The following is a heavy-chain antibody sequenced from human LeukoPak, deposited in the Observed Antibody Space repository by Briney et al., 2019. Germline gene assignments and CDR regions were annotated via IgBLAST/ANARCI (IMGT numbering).Heavy chain of an antibody. CDR2: ISYDGSNK. CDR3: ARVSARYSSSWYYFDY. Sequence: GGSLRLSCAASGFTFSSYAMHWVRQAPGKGLEWVAVISYDGSNKYYADSVKGRFTISRDNSKNTLYLQMNSLRAEDTAVYYCARVSARYSSSWYYFDYWGQGTLVTVSS. CDR1: GFTFSSYA. D-gene: IGHD6-13*01. V-gene: IGHV3-30*04. J-gene: IGHJ4*02.